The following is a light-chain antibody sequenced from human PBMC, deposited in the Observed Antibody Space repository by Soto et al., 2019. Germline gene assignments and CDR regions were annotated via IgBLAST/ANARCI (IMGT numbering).Light chain of an antibody. CDR3: QQYDEWPMT. CDR2: GAS. V-gene: IGKV3-15*01. Sequence: ELVMTQSPATLSMSPGERATLSCRASQSVTSNLAWYQQKPGQAPRLLIFGASTRAAGIPARFSGRGSGTEFTLSISSLQSEDFAVYYCQQYDEWPMTFGQGTKVDIK. CDR1: QSVTSN. J-gene: IGKJ1*01.